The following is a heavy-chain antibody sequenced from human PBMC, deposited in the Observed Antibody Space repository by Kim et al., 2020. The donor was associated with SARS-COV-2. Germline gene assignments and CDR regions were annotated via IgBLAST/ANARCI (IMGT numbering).Heavy chain of an antibody. V-gene: IGHV4-31*03. Sequence: SETLSLTCTVSGGSISSGGYYWSWIRQHPGKGLEWIGYIYYSGSTYYNPSLKSRVTISVDTSKNQFSLKLSSVTAADTAVYYCARAGITMVRGVIITLERHSGYFDLWGRGTLVTVSS. CDR2: IYYSGST. CDR1: GGSISSGGYY. J-gene: IGHJ2*01. D-gene: IGHD3-10*01. CDR3: ARAGITMVRGVIITLERHSGYFDL.